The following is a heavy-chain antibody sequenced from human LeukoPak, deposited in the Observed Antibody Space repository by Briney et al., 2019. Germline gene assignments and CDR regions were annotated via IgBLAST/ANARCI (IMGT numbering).Heavy chain of an antibody. V-gene: IGHV4-59*01. CDR2: IYYSGST. CDR1: GGSISSYY. D-gene: IGHD6-19*01. CDR3: ARDYSRGWYDY. J-gene: IGHJ4*02. Sequence: PSETLSLTCTVSGGSISSYYWSWIRQPPGKGLEWIGYIYYSGSTNYNPSLKSRVTISVDTSKNQFSLKLSSVTAADTAVYYCARDYSRGWYDYWGQGTLVTVSS.